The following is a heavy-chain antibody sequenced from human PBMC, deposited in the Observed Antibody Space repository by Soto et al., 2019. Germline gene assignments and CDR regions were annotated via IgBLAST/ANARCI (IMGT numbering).Heavy chain of an antibody. D-gene: IGHD3-3*01. J-gene: IGHJ4*02. Sequence: QVQLVESGGGVVQPGRSLRLSCAASGFTFSSYGMHWVRQAPGKGLEWVAVIWYDGSNKYYADSVKGRFTISRDNSKNTLYLQMNSLRAEDTAVYYCARDPRTVLITIFGVVIMLCAFDYWGQGTLVTVSS. CDR2: IWYDGSNK. CDR3: ARDPRTVLITIFGVVIMLCAFDY. V-gene: IGHV3-33*01. CDR1: GFTFSSYG.